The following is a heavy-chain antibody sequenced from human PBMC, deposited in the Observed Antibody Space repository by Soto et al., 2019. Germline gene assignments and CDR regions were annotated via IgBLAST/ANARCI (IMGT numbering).Heavy chain of an antibody. V-gene: IGHV2-5*01. CDR2: IYWNDDK. D-gene: IGHD1-20*01. CDR3: AHSNPITGTPVFDY. Sequence: PTLVNPTQTLTLTCTFSGFPLSTSGVGVGWIRQPPGKALEWLALIYWNDDKRYSPSLKSRLTITKDTSKNQVVLTMTNMDPVDTATYYCAHSNPITGTPVFDYWGQGTLVTVSS. J-gene: IGHJ4*02. CDR1: GFPLSTSGVG.